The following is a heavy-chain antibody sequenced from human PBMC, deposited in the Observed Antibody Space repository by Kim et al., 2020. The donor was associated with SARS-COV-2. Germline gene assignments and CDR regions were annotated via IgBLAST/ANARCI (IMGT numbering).Heavy chain of an antibody. CDR2: IKEDGSQK. V-gene: IGHV3-7*01. CDR3: ARDLDGDHGEAFDY. D-gene: IGHD4-17*01. Sequence: GGSLRLSYAASGFTFSTYWMSWVRQAPGKGLECVAHIKEDGSQKYYVDSVKGRFTVSRDNAKNSVYLQMSNLRAEDTAVYYCARDLDGDHGEAFDYWGQGTLVTVSS. CDR1: GFTFSTYW. J-gene: IGHJ4*02.